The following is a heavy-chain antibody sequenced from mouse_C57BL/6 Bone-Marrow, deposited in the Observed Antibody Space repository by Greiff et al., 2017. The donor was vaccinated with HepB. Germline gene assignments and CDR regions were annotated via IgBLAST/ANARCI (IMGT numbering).Heavy chain of an antibody. Sequence: QVQLQQPGAELVKPGASVKLSCKASGYTFTSYWMQWVKQRPGQGLEWIGEIDPSDSYTNYNQKFKGKATLTVDKSSSTAYMQLSSLTSEDSAVYYCARGNISDYWGQGTTLTVSS. CDR2: IDPSDSYT. CDR3: ARGNISDY. J-gene: IGHJ2*01. V-gene: IGHV1-50*01. CDR1: GYTFTSYW.